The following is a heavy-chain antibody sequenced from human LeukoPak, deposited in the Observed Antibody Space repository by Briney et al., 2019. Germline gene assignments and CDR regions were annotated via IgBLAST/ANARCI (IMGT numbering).Heavy chain of an antibody. CDR1: GFSFGTYD. D-gene: IGHD4-17*01. Sequence: GGSLRLSCAASGFSFGTYDIHWVRQAAGKGLEWVAFMRYDGSSKHYADSVQGRFTISRDNSKNTLYLQMSSLRAEDSAVYFCARDPTRLRLKYFDYWGQGTLVTVSS. J-gene: IGHJ4*02. V-gene: IGHV3-30*02. CDR2: MRYDGSSK. CDR3: ARDPTRLRLKYFDY.